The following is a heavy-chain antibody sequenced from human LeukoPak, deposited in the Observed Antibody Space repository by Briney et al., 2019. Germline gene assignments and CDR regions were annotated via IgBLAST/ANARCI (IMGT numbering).Heavy chain of an antibody. D-gene: IGHD3-10*01. CDR2: ISYDGNNK. CDR1: RFTFSSYA. V-gene: IGHV3-30*03. CDR3: ARGEREWFGFLRNYYFEY. J-gene: IGHJ4*02. Sequence: PGGSLRLSCAASRFTFSSYAMSWVRQAPGKGLEWVAVISYDGNNKYYADSVKGRFTISRDNSKNTLYLQMNSLRAEDTAVYYCARGEREWFGFLRNYYFEYWGQGTLVTVSS.